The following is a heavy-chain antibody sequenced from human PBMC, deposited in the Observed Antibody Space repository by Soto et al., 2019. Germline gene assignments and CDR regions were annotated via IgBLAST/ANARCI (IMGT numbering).Heavy chain of an antibody. CDR3: TRDCQCSLSSPGS. Sequence: EVQLVESGGGLVQPGESLRLSCAASGFTFSRPWMTWVRQAPGKGLEWVASIKEDGSDKYYVDSVKGRFTISRDNAKNSLYLQMNCLKVEDTAVYYCTRDCQCSLSSPGSLGQGTVVTVSS. D-gene: IGHD6-6*01. V-gene: IGHV3-7*01. CDR1: GFTFSRPW. J-gene: IGHJ5*02. CDR2: IKEDGSDK.